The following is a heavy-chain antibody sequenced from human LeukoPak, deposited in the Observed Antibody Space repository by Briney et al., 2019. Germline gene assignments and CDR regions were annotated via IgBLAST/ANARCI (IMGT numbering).Heavy chain of an antibody. CDR3: ARVQQLSPIYYYYYMDV. CDR1: GGSLSSYY. J-gene: IGHJ6*03. CDR2: IYYSGST. V-gene: IGHV4-59*13. Sequence: SETLSLTCTVSGGSLSSYYWSWVRQPPGKGLEWGGYIYYSGSTNYNPSLKSRVTISVDTSKTQFSLKVSSVTVADTAVYYCARVQQLSPIYYYYYMDVWGKGTTVTVSS. D-gene: IGHD6-13*01.